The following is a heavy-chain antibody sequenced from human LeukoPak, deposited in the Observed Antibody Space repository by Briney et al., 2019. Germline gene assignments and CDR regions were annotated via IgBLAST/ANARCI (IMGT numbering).Heavy chain of an antibody. CDR2: IKQDGSEK. Sequence: GGSLRLSCAASGFTFSSYWMSWVRQAPGKGLEWVANIKQDGSEKYYVDSVKGRFTISRDNAKNSLYLQMNCLRAEDTAVYYCARVDGNWNYDAFDIWGQGTMVTVSS. D-gene: IGHD1-7*01. CDR1: GFTFSSYW. V-gene: IGHV3-7*01. CDR3: ARVDGNWNYDAFDI. J-gene: IGHJ3*02.